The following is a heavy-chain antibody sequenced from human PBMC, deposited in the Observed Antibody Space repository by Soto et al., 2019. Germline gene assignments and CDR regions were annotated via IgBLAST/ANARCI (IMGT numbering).Heavy chain of an antibody. CDR1: GDSFSSSNW. CDR3: ARSPRRVDGKWFFDY. D-gene: IGHD3-22*01. CDR2: ILHTGHT. J-gene: IGHJ4*02. Sequence: QVQLQESGPGLVEPSGTLSLTCGVSGDSFSSSNWWTWIRQPPGKGLEWIGDILHTGHTDYSPSLRSRVTISIDTSKKGFPLLLPSVTATDTAVYYCARSPRRVDGKWFFDYWGPGALVTVSS. V-gene: IGHV4-4*02.